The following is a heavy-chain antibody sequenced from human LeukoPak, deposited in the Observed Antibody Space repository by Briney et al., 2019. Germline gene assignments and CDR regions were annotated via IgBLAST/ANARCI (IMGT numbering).Heavy chain of an antibody. CDR3: AKGIPIVVVPAASTFDY. D-gene: IGHD2-2*01. J-gene: IGHJ4*02. CDR2: IRYDGSNK. Sequence: GGSLRLSCAASGFTFSSYGMHWVRQAPGRGLEWVAFIRYDGSNKYCADSVKGRFTISRDNSKNTLYLQMNSLRAEDTAVYYCAKGIPIVVVPAASTFDYWGQGTLVTVSS. CDR1: GFTFSSYG. V-gene: IGHV3-30*02.